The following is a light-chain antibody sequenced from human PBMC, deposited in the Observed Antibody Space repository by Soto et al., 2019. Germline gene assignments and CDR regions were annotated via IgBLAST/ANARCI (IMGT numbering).Light chain of an antibody. CDR1: QSVTSNY. J-gene: IGKJ4*01. V-gene: IGKV3-20*01. Sequence: EVVLTQSPGTVSLSPGERATLSCRASQSVTSNYLAWYQQKPGQAPRLLIYAASSRATGIPDRFSGSGSGTDFTLSISRLEPEDFAVYHCQQYGPSPALTFGGGTKVEIK. CDR3: QQYGPSPALT. CDR2: AAS.